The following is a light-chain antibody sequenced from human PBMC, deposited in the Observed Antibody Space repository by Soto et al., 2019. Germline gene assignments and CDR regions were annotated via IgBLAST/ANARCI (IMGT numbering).Light chain of an antibody. CDR3: HQYNSYSPEWT. V-gene: IGKV1-5*03. CDR2: KAS. J-gene: IGKJ1*01. Sequence: DIQMTQSPSTLSASVGDRVTITCRASQNIGDWLAWYQQKPGKAPKLMIYKASTLESGVASRFRGSGSGTDFTLTISSLQPDDFATYYCHQYNSYSPEWTFGQGTRVES. CDR1: QNIGDW.